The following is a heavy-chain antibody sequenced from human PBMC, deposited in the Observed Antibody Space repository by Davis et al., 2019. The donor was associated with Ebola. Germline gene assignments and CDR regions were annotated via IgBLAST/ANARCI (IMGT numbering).Heavy chain of an antibody. CDR3: ARDGRFRDRSWFDP. V-gene: IGHV1-18*01. CDR1: GYTFTSYG. Sequence: ASVQVSCKASGYTFTSYGISWVRQAPGQGLEWMGWISAYNGNTNYAQKLQGRVTMTTDTSTSTAYMELSSLRSEDTAVYYCARDGRFRDRSWFDPWGQGTLVTVSS. D-gene: IGHD3-10*01. J-gene: IGHJ5*02. CDR2: ISAYNGNT.